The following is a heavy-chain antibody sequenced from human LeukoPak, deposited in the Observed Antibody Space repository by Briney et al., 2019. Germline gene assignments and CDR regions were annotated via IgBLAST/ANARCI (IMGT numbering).Heavy chain of an antibody. CDR3: AKSNGYGLIDI. CDR1: GYSISSGYY. CDR2: IFYSGST. V-gene: IGHV4-38-2*02. Sequence: SETLSLTCTVSGYSISSGYYWGWVRQPPGKALEWIGNIFYSGSTYYSPSLKSRVAISLDTSRNQFSLKLNSATAADTAVYYCAKSNGYGLIDIWGQGTMVTVSS. J-gene: IGHJ3*02. D-gene: IGHD3-22*01.